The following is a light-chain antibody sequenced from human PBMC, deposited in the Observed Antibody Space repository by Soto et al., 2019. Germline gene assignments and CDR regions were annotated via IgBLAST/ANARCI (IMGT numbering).Light chain of an antibody. J-gene: IGLJ1*01. CDR3: CSYVGRNTYV. CDR1: SSDVGGYNY. CDR2: DVS. V-gene: IGLV2-11*01. Sequence: QLVLTQPRSASGSPGQSSTISCTGTSSDVGGYNYVSWYQQHPAKAPKLIIFDVSKRPSGVPNRFSGSKSGNTASLTISGLRAEDEADYYCCSYVGRNTYVFGTGTKLTVL.